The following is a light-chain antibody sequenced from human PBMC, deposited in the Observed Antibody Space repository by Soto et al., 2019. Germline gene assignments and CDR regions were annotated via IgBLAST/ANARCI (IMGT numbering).Light chain of an antibody. CDR3: NKYNDWPQT. V-gene: IGKV3-15*01. Sequence: EILMTQSPGTLSLSPGERATLSCRASQSVSTNLAWYQQIPGQAPRLLIYGASTRATGIPARFSGSGSGTEFTLAISSLQSEDFAVYYCNKYNDWPQTFGLGTKVDIK. CDR2: GAS. J-gene: IGKJ1*01. CDR1: QSVSTN.